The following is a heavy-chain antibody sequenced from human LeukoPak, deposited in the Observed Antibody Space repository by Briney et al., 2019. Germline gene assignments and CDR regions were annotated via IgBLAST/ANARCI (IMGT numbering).Heavy chain of an antibody. V-gene: IGHV3-30*04. CDR1: GFTFSSYA. CDR2: ISYDGSNK. D-gene: IGHD3-16*01. CDR3: ARDPGYESWSPFWGGMDV. Sequence: PGRSLRLSCAASGFTFSSYAMHWVRQAPGKGLEWVAVISYDGSNKYYADSVKGRFTISRDNAKNTLYLQMDSLRDDDTAVYYCARDPGYESWSPFWGGMDVWGNGTTVIVSS. J-gene: IGHJ6*04.